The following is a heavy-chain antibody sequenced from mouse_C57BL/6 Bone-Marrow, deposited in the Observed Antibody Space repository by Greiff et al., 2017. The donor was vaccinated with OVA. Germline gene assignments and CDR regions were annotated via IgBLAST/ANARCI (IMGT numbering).Heavy chain of an antibody. Sequence: VQLQQSGPELVKPGASVKMSCKASGYTFTDYNMHWVKQSHGKSLEWIGYINPNNGGTSYNQKFKGKATLTVNKSSSTAYMELRSLTSEDSAVYYCARGGLLRDWYFDVWGTGTTVTVSS. CDR3: ARGGLLRDWYFDV. V-gene: IGHV1-22*01. CDR1: GYTFTDYN. CDR2: INPNNGGT. J-gene: IGHJ1*03. D-gene: IGHD2-3*01.